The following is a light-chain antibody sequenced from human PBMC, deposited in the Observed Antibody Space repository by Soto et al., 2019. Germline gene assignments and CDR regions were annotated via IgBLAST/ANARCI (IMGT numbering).Light chain of an antibody. J-gene: IGLJ3*02. Sequence: QTVVTQEPSLTASPGGTVTLTCASSTGAVTGGYYPSWFQQKPGQPPRALFHSTINRHSWTPARFSGSLLGGKAALTLSGVQPEDEAEYYCLLYYGGGHLGVFGGGTKLTVL. CDR3: LLYYGGGHLGV. CDR2: STI. CDR1: TGAVTGGYY. V-gene: IGLV7-43*01.